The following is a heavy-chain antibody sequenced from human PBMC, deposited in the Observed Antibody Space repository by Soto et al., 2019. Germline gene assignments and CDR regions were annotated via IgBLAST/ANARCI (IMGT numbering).Heavy chain of an antibody. J-gene: IGHJ4*02. D-gene: IGHD3-3*01. Sequence: EVQLLESGGGLVQPGGSLRLSCAASGFTFSSYAMSWVRQAPGKGLEWVSAISGSGGSTYYADSVKGRFTTSRDNSKNTLYLQMNSLRAEDTAVYYCANLGQYYDFWSGTDLDFDYWGQGTLVTVSS. CDR2: ISGSGGST. CDR3: ANLGQYYDFWSGTDLDFDY. V-gene: IGHV3-23*01. CDR1: GFTFSSYA.